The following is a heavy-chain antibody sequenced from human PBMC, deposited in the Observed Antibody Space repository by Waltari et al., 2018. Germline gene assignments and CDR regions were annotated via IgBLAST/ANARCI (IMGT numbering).Heavy chain of an antibody. V-gene: IGHV4-39*07. CDR3: ARESGRDYYLDS. CDR2: THYRGST. Sequence: QLHLQESGPGLVKPSETLSLTCTVSGGSITSSNYYWGWIRQSPGMGLGWIGITHYRGSTHYSPSLKSRVTISVDTSRNQFSLKLSSVTAADTAIYYCARESGRDYYLDSWGQGTLVTVSS. D-gene: IGHD3-10*01. J-gene: IGHJ4*02. CDR1: GGSITSSNYY.